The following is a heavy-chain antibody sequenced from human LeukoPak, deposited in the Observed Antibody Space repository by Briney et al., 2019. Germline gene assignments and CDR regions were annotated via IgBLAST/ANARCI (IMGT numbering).Heavy chain of an antibody. D-gene: IGHD3-9*01. J-gene: IGHJ3*02. CDR1: GYTFTSYD. Sequence: GASVKVSCKAPGYTFTSYDINWVRQATGQGLEWMGWMNPNSGNTGYAQKFQGRVTMTRNTSISTAYMELSSLRSEDTAVYYCARVYYDILIDRFSDAFDIWGQGTMVTVSS. CDR3: ARVYYDILIDRFSDAFDI. CDR2: MNPNSGNT. V-gene: IGHV1-8*01.